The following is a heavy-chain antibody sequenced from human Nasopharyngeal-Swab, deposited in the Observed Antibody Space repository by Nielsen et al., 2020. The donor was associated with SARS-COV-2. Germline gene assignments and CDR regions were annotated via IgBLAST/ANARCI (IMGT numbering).Heavy chain of an antibody. CDR2: IHYSGST. V-gene: IGHV4-61*01. D-gene: IGHD3-9*01. Sequence: SETLSLTCTVSGGTVSGGSISSYYWSWIRQPPGKGLEWIGYIHYSGSTNYNPSLQRRITISVDTSKNQFSLKLSSVTAADTAVYYCAREYYDILTGYSRFEYWGQGTLVTVSS. CDR3: AREYYDILTGYSRFEY. J-gene: IGHJ4*02. CDR1: GGTVSGGSISSYY.